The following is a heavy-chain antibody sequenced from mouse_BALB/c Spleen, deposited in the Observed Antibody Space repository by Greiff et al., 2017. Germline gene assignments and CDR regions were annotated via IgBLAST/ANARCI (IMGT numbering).Heavy chain of an antibody. V-gene: IGHV1-9*01. CDR1: GYTFSSYW. Sequence: VQLVESGAELMKPGASVKISCKATGYTFSSYWIEWVKQRPGHGLEWIGEILPGSGSTNYNEKFKGKATFTADTSSNTAYMQLSSLTSEDSAVYYCARSYGNYEGDYYAMDYWGQGTSVTVSS. CDR2: ILPGSGST. J-gene: IGHJ4*01. CDR3: ARSYGNYEGDYYAMDY. D-gene: IGHD2-1*01.